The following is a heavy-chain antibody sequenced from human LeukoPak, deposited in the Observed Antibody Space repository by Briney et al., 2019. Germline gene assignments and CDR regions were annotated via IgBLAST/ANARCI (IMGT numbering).Heavy chain of an antibody. D-gene: IGHD3-22*01. CDR3: ARETPYYYDTSGSRYFDL. Sequence: PSETLSLTCAVSGGSISSNWWSWVRQPPGKGLEWIGEIEDRGNTNYNPSLKSRVTISVDKSKNQFSLKLSSLTAADTAVYYCARETPYYYDTSGSRYFDLWGRGTLVTVSS. V-gene: IGHV4-4*02. CDR2: IEDRGNT. J-gene: IGHJ2*01. CDR1: GGSISSNW.